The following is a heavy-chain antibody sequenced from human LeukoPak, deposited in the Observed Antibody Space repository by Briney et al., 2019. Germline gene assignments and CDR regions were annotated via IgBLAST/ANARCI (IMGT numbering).Heavy chain of an antibody. D-gene: IGHD2-2*01. CDR1: GFTFSSYG. J-gene: IGHJ6*03. CDR2: IWYDGSNK. V-gene: IGHV3-33*01. Sequence: GGSLRISCAASGFTFSSYGMHWVRQAPGKGLEWVAVIWYDGSNKYYADSVKGRFTISRDNSKNTLYLQMNSLRAEDTAVYYCARDPGYCSSTSCYSYYYYMDVWGKGTTVTVSS. CDR3: ARDPGYCSSTSCYSYYYYMDV.